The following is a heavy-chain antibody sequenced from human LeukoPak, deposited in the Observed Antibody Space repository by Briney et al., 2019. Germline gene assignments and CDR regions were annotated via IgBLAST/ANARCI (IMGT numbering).Heavy chain of an antibody. D-gene: IGHD1-26*01. CDR3: ARGLVGLTPHAGVFQI. V-gene: IGHV4-59*01. Sequence: SQTLSLTCIVSGGSFSSSYWSWIRQPPGKGLEWIAYIYSNGNTNSNPSLKSRVTIAVDTSQSQFSLKLSSVTAADTAVYYCARGLVGLTPHAGVFQIWGQGTKVTVSS. J-gene: IGHJ3*02. CDR1: GGSFSSSY. CDR2: IYSNGNT.